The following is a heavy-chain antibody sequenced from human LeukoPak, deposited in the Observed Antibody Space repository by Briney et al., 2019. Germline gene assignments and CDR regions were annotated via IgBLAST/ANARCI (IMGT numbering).Heavy chain of an antibody. CDR2: INHSGST. V-gene: IGHV4-34*01. D-gene: IGHD2-2*01. CDR3: ARGRTGYHLLPTKKDYSYYYMDV. CDR1: GGSSSGYY. Sequence: SSETLSLTCAVYGGSSSGYYWSWIRQPPGKGLEWIGEINHSGSTNYNPSLKSRVTISVDTSKNQFSLKLSSVTAADTAVYYCARGRTGYHLLPTKKDYSYYYMDVWDKGTTVTVSS. J-gene: IGHJ6*03.